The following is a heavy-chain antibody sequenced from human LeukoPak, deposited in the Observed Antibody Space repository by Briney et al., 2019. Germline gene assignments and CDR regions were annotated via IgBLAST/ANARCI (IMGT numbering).Heavy chain of an antibody. Sequence: SETLSLTCAVYGGSFSGYYWSWIRQPPGKGLEWIGEINHSGSTNYNPSLKRRVTILVDTSKKKFALKLSSVTAADTAVYYCAREVSAGDSTSKDRYNWFDHWGQGTLVTVSS. CDR3: AREVSAGDSTSKDRYNWFDH. V-gene: IGHV4-34*01. D-gene: IGHD2-21*02. CDR1: GGSFSGYY. J-gene: IGHJ5*02. CDR2: INHSGST.